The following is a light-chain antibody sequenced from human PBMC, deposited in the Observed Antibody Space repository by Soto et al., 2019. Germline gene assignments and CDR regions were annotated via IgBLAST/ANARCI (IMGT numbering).Light chain of an antibody. CDR2: GAS. Sequence: EMVLTQSPGTLSLSPGERATLSCRASQSVSSSYLAWYQQNPGQAPSLVIYGASSRATGIAGRFSGSGSGRDFSLTIRRLEPEDFAVYYCQQYGSSSPLTFSGGTKVEIK. CDR1: QSVSSSY. CDR3: QQYGSSSPLT. V-gene: IGKV3-20*01. J-gene: IGKJ4*01.